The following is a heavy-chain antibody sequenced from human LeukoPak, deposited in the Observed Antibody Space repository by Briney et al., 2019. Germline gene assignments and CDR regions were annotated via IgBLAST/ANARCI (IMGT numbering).Heavy chain of an antibody. Sequence: ASVKVSCKASGGTFSSYTISWVRQAPGQGLEWMGIINPSGGSTSYAQKFQGRVTMTRDTSTSTVYMELSSLRSEDTAVYYCARGPFDGYYFDYWGQGTLVTVSS. D-gene: IGHD3-22*01. CDR3: ARGPFDGYYFDY. CDR2: INPSGGST. J-gene: IGHJ4*02. V-gene: IGHV1-46*01. CDR1: GGTFSSYT.